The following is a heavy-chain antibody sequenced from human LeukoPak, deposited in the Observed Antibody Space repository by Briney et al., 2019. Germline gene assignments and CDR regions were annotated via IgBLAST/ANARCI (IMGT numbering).Heavy chain of an antibody. D-gene: IGHD3-3*01. CDR2: FDPEDGET. CDR1: GYTLTELS. J-gene: IGHJ4*02. CDR3: ATMKFTIFGVVIGSFDY. V-gene: IGHV1-24*01. Sequence: ASVKFSCKVSGYTLTELSMHWVRQAPGKGLEWMGGFDPEDGETIYAQKFQGRVTMTEDTSTDTAYMELSSLRSEDTAVYYCATMKFTIFGVVIGSFDYWGQGTLVTVSS.